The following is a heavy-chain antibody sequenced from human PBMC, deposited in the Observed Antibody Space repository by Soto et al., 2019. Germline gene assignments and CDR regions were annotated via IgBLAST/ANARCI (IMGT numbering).Heavy chain of an antibody. CDR3: ARSGDNYNRLDY. CDR2: GSNSGTFS. V-gene: IGHV3-11*06. J-gene: IGHJ4*02. D-gene: IGHD1-1*01. CDR1: GFTFSDYY. Sequence: GGSLRLSCEGSGFTFSDYYISWIRQAPGKGLEWISYGSNSGTFSRYADSVKGRFSISRDSTKNLLYLQMNSLRAEDTAVYYCARSGDNYNRLDYWGQGTPVTVSS.